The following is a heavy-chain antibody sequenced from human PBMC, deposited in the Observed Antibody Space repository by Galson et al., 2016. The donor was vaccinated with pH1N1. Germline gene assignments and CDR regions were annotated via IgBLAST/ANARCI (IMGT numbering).Heavy chain of an antibody. V-gene: IGHV4-61*01. CDR2: IYYSGGA. Sequence: ETLSLTCTVSGGSVSGGSHNWSWIRQPPGKQLEWIGYIYYSGGANYNPSLKSRVAISLDTSKNQFSLRLSSVTAADTAVYYCATRYCSSRSCYPYTYFYGLDVWGQGTTVTVSS. D-gene: IGHD2-2*01. CDR1: GGSVSGGSHN. CDR3: ATRYCSSRSCYPYTYFYGLDV. J-gene: IGHJ6*02.